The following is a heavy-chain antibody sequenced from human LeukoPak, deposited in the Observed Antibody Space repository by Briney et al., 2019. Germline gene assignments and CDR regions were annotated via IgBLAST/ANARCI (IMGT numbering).Heavy chain of an antibody. V-gene: IGHV3-48*03. J-gene: IGHJ5*02. CDR2: ISSSGSTI. Sequence: GGSLRLSCAASGFTFSSYEMNWVRQAPGKGLEWVSYISSSGSTIYYADSVKGQFTISRDNAKNSLYLQMNSLRAEDTAVYYCARLTMVRGVLDYNWFDPWGQGTLVTVSS. D-gene: IGHD3-10*01. CDR1: GFTFSSYE. CDR3: ARLTMVRGVLDYNWFDP.